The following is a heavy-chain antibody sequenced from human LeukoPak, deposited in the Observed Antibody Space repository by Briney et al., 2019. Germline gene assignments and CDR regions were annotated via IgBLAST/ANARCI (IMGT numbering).Heavy chain of an antibody. V-gene: IGHV3-9*01. CDR3: AKGTGRYWTFLDY. Sequence: GRSLRLSCAASGFTFDDYAMHWVRQAPGKGLEWVSGISWNSGSIDYADSVKGRFTISRDNAKNSLYLQMNTLRPGDTAFYYCAKGTGRYWTFLDYWGQGTLVTVSS. D-gene: IGHD1-26*01. CDR1: GFTFDDYA. CDR2: ISWNSGSI. J-gene: IGHJ4*02.